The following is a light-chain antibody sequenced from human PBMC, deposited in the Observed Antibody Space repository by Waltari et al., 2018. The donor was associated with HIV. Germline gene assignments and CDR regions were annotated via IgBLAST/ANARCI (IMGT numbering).Light chain of an antibody. CDR3: QQYNSDFYT. Sequence: IHITQSPSILSASVGDLITITCRASQNVDSWLDWYQQRPGRAPKLLIYKASTLEYGVPARFTGSGSGTNFTLTINSLHPDDFATYYCQQYNSDFYTFGLGTRLDLK. CDR2: KAS. CDR1: QNVDSW. J-gene: IGKJ2*01. V-gene: IGKV1-5*03.